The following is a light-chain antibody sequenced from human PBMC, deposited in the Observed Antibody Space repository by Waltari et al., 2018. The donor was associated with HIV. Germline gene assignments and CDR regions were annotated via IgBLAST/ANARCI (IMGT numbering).Light chain of an antibody. Sequence: QSVLTQPPSVSAAPGQKVTISCSGSSSNIGNNYVSWYQQLPGTAPKILIYENNVRPAGIPDRCSGSKSGTSATLGITGLQTGDEADYYCGTWDSSLSAGVFGGGTKLTVL. J-gene: IGLJ2*01. CDR1: SSNIGNNY. V-gene: IGLV1-51*01. CDR2: ENN. CDR3: GTWDSSLSAGV.